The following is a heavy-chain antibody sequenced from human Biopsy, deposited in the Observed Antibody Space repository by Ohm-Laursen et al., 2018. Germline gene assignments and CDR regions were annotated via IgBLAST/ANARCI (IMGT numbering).Heavy chain of an antibody. CDR1: GFSLSTSEMY. V-gene: IGHV2-70*11. J-gene: IGHJ4*02. CDR3: ARTNRRGDGTTPLRRLTWSFDY. Sequence: PTQTLTLTCSFAGFSLSTSEMYVSWIRQPPGKALEWLARIDWDDTKYYSSSLKTRLSISKDTSKNQVVLTMTDMDPVDTATYYCARTNRRGDGTTPLRRLTWSFDYWGQGTLVTVSS. CDR2: IDWDDTK. D-gene: IGHD1-1*01.